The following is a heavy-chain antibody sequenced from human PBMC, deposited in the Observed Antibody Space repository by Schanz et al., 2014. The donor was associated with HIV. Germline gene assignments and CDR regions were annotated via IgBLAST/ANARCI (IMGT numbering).Heavy chain of an antibody. Sequence: QAQLVESGGGLVRPGRSLRLSCEASGFTFDDYDMHWVRQAPGKGLEWVGVIWYDGTNKYYADSVKGRFTISRDNSKNTVDLQMNSLRAEDTAVYYCAKAGGGPSPSYYGMDVWGQGTTVTVSS. J-gene: IGHJ6*02. CDR1: GFTFDDYD. V-gene: IGHV3-33*06. CDR2: IWYDGTNK. CDR3: AKAGGGPSPSYYGMDV. D-gene: IGHD3-10*01.